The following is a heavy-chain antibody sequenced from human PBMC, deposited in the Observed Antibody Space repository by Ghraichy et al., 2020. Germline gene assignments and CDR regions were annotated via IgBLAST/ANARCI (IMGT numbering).Heavy chain of an antibody. Sequence: ASVKVSCKASGYTFINYYIHWIREAPGQGLEWLGLITPSTGSTIYAQRFQGRLILTTDTSTSTLYVQLSTLTSEDTALYFCARGLFSFENIRLAAAGTIDYWGQGTLVTVSS. CDR2: ITPSTGST. CDR3: ARGLFSFENIRLAAAGTIDY. CDR1: GYTFINYY. J-gene: IGHJ4*02. D-gene: IGHD6-13*01. V-gene: IGHV1-46*01.